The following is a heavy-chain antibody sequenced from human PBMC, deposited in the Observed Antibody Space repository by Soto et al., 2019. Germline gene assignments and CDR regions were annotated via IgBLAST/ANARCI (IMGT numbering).Heavy chain of an antibody. CDR2: ISWNRGTI. CDR1: GFTFENYA. Sequence: EVQLVESGGGFVQPGRSLRLSCTSSGFTFENYAMHWVRQAPGKGLEWVSGISWNRGTIGYADSVRGRFTISRDNAKNSLYLQMDSLRTEDTAVYYCAKDKLYSNVEHYFDYWGRGTLVTVSS. D-gene: IGHD4-4*01. CDR3: AKDKLYSNVEHYFDY. J-gene: IGHJ4*02. V-gene: IGHV3-9*01.